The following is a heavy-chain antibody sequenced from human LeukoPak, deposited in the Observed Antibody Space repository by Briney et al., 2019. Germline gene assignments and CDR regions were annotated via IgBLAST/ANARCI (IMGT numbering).Heavy chain of an antibody. V-gene: IGHV1-46*01. Sequence: ASXXVXCXASGYTFTSYYMHWVRQAPGQGLEWMGIINPSGGSTSYAQKFQGRVTMTRDTSTSTVYMELSSLRSEDTAVYYCARGDLGAADDYWGQGTLVTVSS. J-gene: IGHJ4*02. D-gene: IGHD2-21*02. CDR1: GYTFTSYY. CDR3: ARGDLGAADDY. CDR2: INPSGGST.